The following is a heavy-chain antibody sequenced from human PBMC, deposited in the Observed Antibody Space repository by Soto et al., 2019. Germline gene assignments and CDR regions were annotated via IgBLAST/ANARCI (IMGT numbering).Heavy chain of an antibody. V-gene: IGHV3-23*01. CDR1: GFTFSSYA. CDR3: AKYSRYFSPQDGMDV. CDR2: ISGSGGST. D-gene: IGHD3-9*01. Sequence: EVQLLESGGGWVQPGGSLRLSCAASGFTFSSYAMSWVRQAPGKGLEWVSAISGSGGSTYYADSVKGRFTISRDNSKNTLYLQMNRLRAEDKAVDYCAKYSRYFSPQDGMDVWGQGTTVTVSS. J-gene: IGHJ6*02.